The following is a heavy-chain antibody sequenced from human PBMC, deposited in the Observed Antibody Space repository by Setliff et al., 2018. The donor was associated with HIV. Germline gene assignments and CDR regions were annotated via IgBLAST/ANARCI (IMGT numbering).Heavy chain of an antibody. CDR2: ISGSGVIT. Sequence: QPGGSLRLSCAASGFTFSSYAMSWVRQAPGKGLEWVSSISGSGVITYYADSVKGRFTISRDNSKNTVYLQMNSLRAEDTAVYYCAKDPSPTAGESSGLPNAFDIWGQGTMVTVSS. CDR3: AKDPSPTAGESSGLPNAFDI. D-gene: IGHD3-22*01. J-gene: IGHJ3*02. CDR1: GFTFSSYA. V-gene: IGHV3-23*01.